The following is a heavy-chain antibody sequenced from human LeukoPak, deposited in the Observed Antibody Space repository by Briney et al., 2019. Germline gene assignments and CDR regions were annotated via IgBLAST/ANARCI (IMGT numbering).Heavy chain of an antibody. CDR1: GFIFSSYG. J-gene: IGHJ4*02. Sequence: GGSLRLSCAASGFIFSSYGMHWVRQAPGKGLEWVALIRYDGSEKYYVDSVKGRFTISRDNSKNTLYLQMNSLRAEDTAVYYCARAWYGDYFDYWGQGTLVTVSS. CDR3: ARAWYGDYFDY. CDR2: IRYDGSEK. D-gene: IGHD4-17*01. V-gene: IGHV3-30*02.